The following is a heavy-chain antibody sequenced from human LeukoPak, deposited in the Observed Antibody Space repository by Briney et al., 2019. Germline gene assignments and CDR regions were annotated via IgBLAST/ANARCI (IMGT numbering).Heavy chain of an antibody. V-gene: IGHV4-39*01. CDR3: ARLRRDGYYYFDY. D-gene: IGHD5-24*01. CDR2: IYYSGGT. J-gene: IGHJ4*02. Sequence: KSSETLSLTCTVSGGSISSSSYFWGWIRQPPGKGLECIGNIYYSGGTYYNPSLKSRVTISVGTSENQFSLRLSSVTAADTAVYYCARLRRDGYYYFDYWGRGTLVTVSS. CDR1: GGSISSSSYF.